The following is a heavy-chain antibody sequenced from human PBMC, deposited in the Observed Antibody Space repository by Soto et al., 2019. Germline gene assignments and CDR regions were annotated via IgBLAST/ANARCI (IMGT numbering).Heavy chain of an antibody. CDR2: VYHTGTT. CDR1: GDSISGSRW. D-gene: IGHD4-17*01. V-gene: IGHV4-4*02. J-gene: IGHJ6*02. Sequence: PSETLSLTCAVSGDSISGSRWWSWVRQSPGKGLDWIGEVYHTGTTRYNPSLKSRVTISVDTSRKHFSLKLNSLTAADTAVYYCVGYGYYSLDVWGQGTTVTVSS. CDR3: VGYGYYSLDV.